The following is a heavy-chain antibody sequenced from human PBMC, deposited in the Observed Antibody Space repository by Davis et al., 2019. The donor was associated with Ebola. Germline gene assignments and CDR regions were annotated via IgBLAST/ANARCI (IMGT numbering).Heavy chain of an antibody. CDR2: ISGSGGST. D-gene: IGHD7-27*01. CDR1: GFTFSSYA. V-gene: IGHV3-23*01. Sequence: GESLKISCAASGFTFSSYAMSWVRQAPGKGLEWVSAISGSGGSTYYADSVKGRFTISRDNSKNTLYLQMNSLRAEDTAVYYCAKGNWGAYYFDYWGQGTLVTVSS. J-gene: IGHJ4*02. CDR3: AKGNWGAYYFDY.